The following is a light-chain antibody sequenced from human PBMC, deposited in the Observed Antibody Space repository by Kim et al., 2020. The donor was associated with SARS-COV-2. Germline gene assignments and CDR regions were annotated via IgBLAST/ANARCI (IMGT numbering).Light chain of an antibody. CDR2: GKN. CDR3: NSRDSSGNFV. Sequence: SSELTQDPAVSVALVQTVRITCQGDSLRSYYASWYQQKPGQAPVLVIYGKNNRPSGIPDRFSGSSSGNTASLTITGAQAEDEADYYCNSRDSSGNFVFGT. CDR1: SLRSYY. J-gene: IGLJ1*01. V-gene: IGLV3-19*01.